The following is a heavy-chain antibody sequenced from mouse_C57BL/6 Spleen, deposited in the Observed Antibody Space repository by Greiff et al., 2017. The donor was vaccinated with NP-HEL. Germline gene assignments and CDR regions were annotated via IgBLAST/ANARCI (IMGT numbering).Heavy chain of an antibody. V-gene: IGHV1-76*01. CDR3: ARGGYLGV. CDR2: IYPGSGNT. J-gene: IGHJ1*03. Sequence: VQLQQSGAELVRPGASVKLSCKASGYTFTDYYINWVKQRPGQGLEWIARIYPGSGNTYYNEKFKGKATLTAEKSSSTAYMQLSSLTSEDSAVYFCARGGYLGVWGTGTTVTVSS. CDR1: GYTFTDYY.